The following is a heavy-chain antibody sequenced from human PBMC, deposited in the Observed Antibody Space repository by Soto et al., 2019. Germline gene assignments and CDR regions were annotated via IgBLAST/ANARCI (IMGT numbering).Heavy chain of an antibody. V-gene: IGHV1-69*02. CDR2: FNPILSFS. Sequence: QVQLVQSGAEVKKPGSSVKVSCKASGDTFNFYTINWVRQAPGLGLEWMGRFNPILSFSNSALKFQGRVTPTAEKSPRNGHLGVGRLESEDTGIYYWAAGFGSGGPALDYWGQGGLVTVSS. CDR1: GDTFNFYT. CDR3: AAGFGSGGPALDY. J-gene: IGHJ4*02. D-gene: IGHD3-10*01.